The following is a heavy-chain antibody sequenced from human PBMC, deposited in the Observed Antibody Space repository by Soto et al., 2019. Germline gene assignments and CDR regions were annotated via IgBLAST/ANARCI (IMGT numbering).Heavy chain of an antibody. D-gene: IGHD3-22*01. CDR1: GYTLTELS. Sequence: ASVKVSCKVSGYTLTELSMHWVRQAPGKGLEWMGGFDPEDGETIYAQKFQGRVTMTEDTSTDTAYMELSSLRPEDTAVYYCARGRYYYGSSGYYPNWFDPWGQGNLVTVSX. CDR3: ARGRYYYGSSGYYPNWFDP. J-gene: IGHJ5*02. CDR2: FDPEDGET. V-gene: IGHV1-24*01.